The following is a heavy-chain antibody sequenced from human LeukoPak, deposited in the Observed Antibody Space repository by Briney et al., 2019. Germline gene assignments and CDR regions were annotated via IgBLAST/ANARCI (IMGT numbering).Heavy chain of an antibody. D-gene: IGHD3-10*01. CDR3: AKGLLWFGEPLSY. CDR1: GFTFNNYA. Sequence: GGSLRLSCAASGFTFNNYAMNWVRQAPGKGLEWVSSISGGGETTYYADSVKGRFTISRDNSKNTLYLQMNSLRAEDTAVYYCAKGLLWFGEPLSYWGQGTLVTVSS. J-gene: IGHJ4*02. CDR2: ISGGGETT. V-gene: IGHV3-23*01.